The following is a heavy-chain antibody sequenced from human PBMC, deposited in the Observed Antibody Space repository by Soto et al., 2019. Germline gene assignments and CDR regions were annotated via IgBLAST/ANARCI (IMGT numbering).Heavy chain of an antibody. CDR2: INPSGGST. J-gene: IGHJ4*02. Sequence: QVQLVQSGAEVKKPGASVKVSCKASGYTFTSYYMHWVRQAPGQGLEWMGIINPSGGSTSYAQKFQGRVTMTRDRSASTVYMELSSLRSEDTAVYYCATGAEKGYYFDYWGQGTLVTVSS. CDR3: ATGAEKGYYFDY. D-gene: IGHD3-10*01. CDR1: GYTFTSYY. V-gene: IGHV1-46*01.